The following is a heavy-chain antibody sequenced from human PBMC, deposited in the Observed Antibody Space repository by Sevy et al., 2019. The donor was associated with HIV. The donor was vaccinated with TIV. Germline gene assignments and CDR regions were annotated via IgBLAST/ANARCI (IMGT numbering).Heavy chain of an antibody. D-gene: IGHD3-16*02. CDR2: ISNSGDTI. CDR3: TTDIVQNMITFGGVIVRDDTFDI. V-gene: IGHV3-48*03. J-gene: IGHJ3*02. Sequence: GGSLRLSCVASGFIFSSYEMNWVRQAPGKGLEWVSYISNSGDTISYSDSVRGRFTISRDNARNSLYLQMNSLKTEDTAVYYCTTDIVQNMITFGGVIVRDDTFDIWGQGTMVTVSS. CDR1: GFIFSSYE.